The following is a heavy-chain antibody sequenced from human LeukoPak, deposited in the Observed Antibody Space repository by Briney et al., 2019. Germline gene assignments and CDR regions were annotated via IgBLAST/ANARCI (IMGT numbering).Heavy chain of an antibody. CDR3: ARLWSAG. J-gene: IGHJ4*01. Sequence: SETLSLTCTVSGGSISSSSYYWGWIRQPPGKGLEWIGSIYYSGSTYYNPSLKSRVTISVDTSKNQFSLKLSSVTAADTAVYYCARLWSAGWGQGTLVTVSS. CDR1: GGSISSSSYY. D-gene: IGHD3-10*01. V-gene: IGHV4-39*01. CDR2: IYYSGST.